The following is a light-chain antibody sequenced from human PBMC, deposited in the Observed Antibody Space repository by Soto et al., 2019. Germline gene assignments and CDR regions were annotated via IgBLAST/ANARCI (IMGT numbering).Light chain of an antibody. Sequence: DIQMTQFPSTLSASIGDRVTITCRASQSISTWLAWYQQKAGKAPKLLIYTASSLETGVPARFSGSGSGTEFTLTISSLQPDDVATYYCQHYNRYSPYTVGQGTRLEIK. CDR3: QHYNRYSPYT. CDR1: QSISTW. V-gene: IGKV1-5*03. CDR2: TAS. J-gene: IGKJ2*01.